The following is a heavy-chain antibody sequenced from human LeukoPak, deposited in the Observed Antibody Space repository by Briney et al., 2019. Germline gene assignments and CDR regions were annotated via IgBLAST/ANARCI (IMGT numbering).Heavy chain of an antibody. CDR1: GGSISSGGYY. CDR3: ARAPLDYGDPGWFDP. J-gene: IGHJ5*02. CDR2: IYYSGST. V-gene: IGHV4-31*03. Sequence: SQTLSLTCTVSGGSISSGGYYWSWIRQHPGKGLEWIGYIYYSGSTYYNPSLKSRVTISVDTSKNQFSLKLSSVTAADTAVYYCARAPLDYGDPGWFDPWGQGTLVTVSS. D-gene: IGHD4-17*01.